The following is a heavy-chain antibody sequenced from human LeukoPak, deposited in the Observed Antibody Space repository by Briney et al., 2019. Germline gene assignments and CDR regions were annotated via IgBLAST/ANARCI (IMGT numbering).Heavy chain of an antibody. V-gene: IGHV5-10-1*01. D-gene: IGHD6-19*01. J-gene: IGHJ3*02. CDR3: ASMAVADPDAFDI. Sequence: GESLKISCQGSGYSFTSYWISWVRQMPGKGLEWMGRIDPSDSYTNYSPSFQGHVTISADKSISTAYLQWSSLKASDTAMYYCASMAVADPDAFDIWGQGTMVTVSS. CDR2: IDPSDSYT. CDR1: GYSFTSYW.